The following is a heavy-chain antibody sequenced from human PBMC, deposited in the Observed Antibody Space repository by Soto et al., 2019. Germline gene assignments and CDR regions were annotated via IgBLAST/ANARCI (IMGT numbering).Heavy chain of an antibody. J-gene: IGHJ4*02. CDR3: AREDQLLPFDY. CDR1: GYTFTSYA. Sequence: GASVKVSCKASGYTFTSYAMHWVRQAPGQRLEWMGWINAGNGNTKYSQKFQGRVTITRDSSASTAYMELSSLRSEDTAVYYCAREDQLLPFDYWGQGTLVTLSS. CDR2: INAGNGNT. D-gene: IGHD2-2*01. V-gene: IGHV1-3*01.